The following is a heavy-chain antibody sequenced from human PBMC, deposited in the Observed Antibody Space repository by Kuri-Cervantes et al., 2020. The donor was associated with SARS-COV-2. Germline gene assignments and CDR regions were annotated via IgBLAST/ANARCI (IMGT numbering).Heavy chain of an antibody. CDR3: ARLKRGSNWFDP. CDR1: GGSFSGYY. J-gene: IGHJ5*02. V-gene: IGHV4-34*01. D-gene: IGHD2-15*01. Sequence: SETLSLTCAVYGGSFSGYYWSWIRQPPGKGLEWIGEIYHSGSTYYNPSLKSRVTISVDTSKNQFSLKLSSVTAADTAAYYCARLKRGSNWFDPWGQGTLVTVSS. CDR2: IYHSGST.